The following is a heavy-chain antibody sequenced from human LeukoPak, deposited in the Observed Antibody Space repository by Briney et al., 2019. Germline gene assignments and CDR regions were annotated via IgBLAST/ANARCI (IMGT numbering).Heavy chain of an antibody. CDR3: ARGVYGSSEYFQH. D-gene: IGHD6-6*01. CDR2: INPNSGGT. Sequence: SVKVSCKPSVYTFSAYYIHWVRQAPGQGLEWMGWINPNSGGTNYAQEFQGRVTMTRDTSISTAYMELSRLRSDDTAVYYCARGVYGSSEYFQHWGQGTLVTVSS. J-gene: IGHJ1*01. CDR1: VYTFSAYY. V-gene: IGHV1-2*02.